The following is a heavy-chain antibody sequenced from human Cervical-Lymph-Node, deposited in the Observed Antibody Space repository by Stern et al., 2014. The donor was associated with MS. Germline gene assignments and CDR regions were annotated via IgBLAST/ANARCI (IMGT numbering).Heavy chain of an antibody. CDR3: ARGSGTAYDLRGDY. Sequence: VQLVQSGAEAKAPGASMKVSCKASGYIFTAYYLHWVLQAPGQGLEWLGWINPNSGGTNYAQNFQGRVTMTRDTSITTAYMELRWLGYADTAVYYCARGSGTAYDLRGDYWGQGTLVTVSS. CDR2: INPNSGGT. V-gene: IGHV1-2*02. D-gene: IGHD3-3*01. J-gene: IGHJ4*01. CDR1: GYIFTAYY.